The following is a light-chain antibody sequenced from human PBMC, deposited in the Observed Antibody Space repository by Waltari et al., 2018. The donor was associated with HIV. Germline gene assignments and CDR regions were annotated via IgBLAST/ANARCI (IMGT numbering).Light chain of an antibody. CDR1: RRDVGGSNL. V-gene: IGLV2-23*02. CDR3: CAYAGSTTYVI. J-gene: IGLJ2*01. Sequence: QSALTQPASVSGSPGQSITISCTGTRRDVGGSNLVSWYQQHPGKAPKLMIYEVSKRPAGVSNRFSGSKSGNTASLTISGLQAEDEADYYCCAYAGSTTYVIFGGGTKLTVL. CDR2: EVS.